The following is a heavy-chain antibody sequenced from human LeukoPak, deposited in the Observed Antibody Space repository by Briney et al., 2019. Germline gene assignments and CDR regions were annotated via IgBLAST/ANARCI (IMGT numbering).Heavy chain of an antibody. CDR1: GFTFNSYW. CDR3: TRRYFDY. V-gene: IGHV3-7*03. J-gene: IGHJ4*02. Sequence: GGSLRLSCAASGFTFNSYWMNWVRQAPGKGLEWVANIKQDGSEKYYVDSVKGRFTISRDNAKNSLYLQMNSLRAEDTAVYYCTRRYFDYWGQGTLVSVSS. CDR2: IKQDGSEK.